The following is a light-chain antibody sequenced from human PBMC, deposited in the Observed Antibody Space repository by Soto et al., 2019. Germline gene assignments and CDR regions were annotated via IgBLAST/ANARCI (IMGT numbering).Light chain of an antibody. CDR2: DAS. V-gene: IGKV3D-20*01. J-gene: IGKJ2*01. CDR3: QQYGSSPYT. Sequence: DIVLTQSPATLPFSPGERATLSCGASQTFSSSYLAWYQQKPGLAPRLLIYDASSRATGIPDRFSGSGSGNDFTLTISRLQPEDFAVYYCQQYGSSPYTFGQGTKLEIK. CDR1: QTFSSSY.